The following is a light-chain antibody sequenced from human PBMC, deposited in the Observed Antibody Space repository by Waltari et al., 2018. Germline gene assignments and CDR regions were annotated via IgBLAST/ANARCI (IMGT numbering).Light chain of an antibody. CDR3: ASWDDSHYV. Sequence: QSVLTQPPSASGTPEQRVTISCSGSYSNLGRNYLYWYQQLPGTAPNLLIYRNNQRPSGVPYRFSGSKYGTTASLAISGLRSEDEAIYYCASWDDSHYVFGTGTKVTVL. CDR1: YSNLGRNY. V-gene: IGLV1-47*01. J-gene: IGLJ1*01. CDR2: RNN.